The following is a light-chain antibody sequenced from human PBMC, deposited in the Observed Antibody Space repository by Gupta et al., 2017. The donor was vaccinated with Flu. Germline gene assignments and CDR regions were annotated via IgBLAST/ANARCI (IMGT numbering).Light chain of an antibody. CDR2: DSS. J-gene: IGKJ3*01. V-gene: IGKV3-20*01. CDR3: QQFGSVPFT. CDR1: EIVTSRY. Sequence: ERATLSCRTSEIVTSRYLARSHQETGQAPRLLMSDSSTRAAGIPDRFSGSGYGTDLTLTISRLEPGDFAVYYCQQFGSVPFTFGPGTKVDI.